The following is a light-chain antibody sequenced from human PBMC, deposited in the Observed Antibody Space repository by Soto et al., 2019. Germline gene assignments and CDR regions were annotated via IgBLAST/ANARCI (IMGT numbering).Light chain of an antibody. V-gene: IGKV1-13*02. Sequence: AIQLTQSRSSLSASVGDRVTITCRASQRISSALAWYQQKPGKAPKLLIYDASSLESGVPSRFSGSGSGTDFALTISSLQPEDFATNYCQQFNSYPPFTFGPGTKVDIK. J-gene: IGKJ3*01. CDR3: QQFNSYPPFT. CDR1: QRISSA. CDR2: DAS.